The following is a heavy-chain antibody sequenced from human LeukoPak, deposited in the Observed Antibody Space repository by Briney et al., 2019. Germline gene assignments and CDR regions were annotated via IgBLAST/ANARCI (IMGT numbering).Heavy chain of an antibody. CDR1: GGSISSGVYY. CDR2: IYYSGST. V-gene: IGHV4-31*03. J-gene: IGHJ3*02. D-gene: IGHD3-10*01. Sequence: SETLSLTCTVSGGSISSGVYYWSWIRQHPGKGLEWIGYIYYSGSTYSNPSLKGRLTMSVDISKNQFSLKLSSVTAADTAVYYCARGVKGLRGAFDIWGQGTMVTVSS. CDR3: ARGVKGLRGAFDI.